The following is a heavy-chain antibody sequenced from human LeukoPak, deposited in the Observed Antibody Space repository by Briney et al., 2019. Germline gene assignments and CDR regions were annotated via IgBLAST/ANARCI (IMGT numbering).Heavy chain of an antibody. Sequence: SETLSLTCAVSGVSFNDYYWSWVRQTPGKGLEWIGEINHSGYTNDSPSFKSRVTLSIDTSRKQFSLNLRSVTVADTGIYYCTRMTAGHDYWGQGTLVTVSS. CDR1: GVSFNDYY. D-gene: IGHD2-21*02. CDR2: INHSGYT. CDR3: TRMTAGHDY. V-gene: IGHV4-34*01. J-gene: IGHJ4*02.